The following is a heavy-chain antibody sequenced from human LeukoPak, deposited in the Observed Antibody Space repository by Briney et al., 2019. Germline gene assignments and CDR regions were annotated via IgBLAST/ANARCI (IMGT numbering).Heavy chain of an antibody. D-gene: IGHD1-26*01. CDR2: RHSTGNS. CDR3: ARGQGATVPQVGKNWFDP. V-gene: IGHV4-30-4*07. J-gene: IGHJ5*02. Sequence: PSETLSLTCDVSKDPIISFDHSWSWIRHFPGKGLEWMGYRHSTGNSYYNPSLRSRVILSVDTSKNQFSLKLISVTVADTAIYYCARGQGATVPQVGKNWFDPWGQGTRVTVSS. CDR1: KDPIISFDHS.